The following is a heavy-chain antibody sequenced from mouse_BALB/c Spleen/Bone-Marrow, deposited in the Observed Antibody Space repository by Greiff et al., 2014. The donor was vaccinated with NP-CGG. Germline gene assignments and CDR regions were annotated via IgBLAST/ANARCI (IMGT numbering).Heavy chain of an antibody. Sequence: VQLQQSGAELVKPGASVKLSCTASGFNIKDTYMHWVKQRPEQGLEWIGRIDPANGNTKYDPKFQGKATITADTSSNTACLQLSSLTSKDTDVYYCASYRCGWYLDIWGAGTTVTVSS. CDR2: IDPANGNT. J-gene: IGHJ1*01. CDR3: ASYRCGWYLDI. D-gene: IGHD2-14*01. CDR1: GFNIKDTY. V-gene: IGHV14-3*02.